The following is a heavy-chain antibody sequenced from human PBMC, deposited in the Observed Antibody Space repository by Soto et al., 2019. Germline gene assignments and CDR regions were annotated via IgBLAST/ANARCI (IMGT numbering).Heavy chain of an antibody. D-gene: IGHD6-19*01. CDR3: ARHQPSTSDHGLAV. CDR1: GFIASTSY. J-gene: IGHJ6*02. Sequence: EVQLVESGGTLVQPGGSLRLSCAASGFIASTSYIFWVRHAPGKGLEWVATTYTSGSADYADSVKGRFTSSRDDSKNTHYLRTNSLKAEYTAVYYWARHQPSTSDHGLAVWGQGTTVTVFS. CDR2: TYTSGSA. V-gene: IGHV3-66*04.